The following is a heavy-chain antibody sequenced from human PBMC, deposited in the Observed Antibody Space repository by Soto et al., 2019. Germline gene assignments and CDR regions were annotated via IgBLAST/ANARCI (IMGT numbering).Heavy chain of an antibody. Sequence: QVQLVQSGAEVKKPGSSVKVSCKASGGTFSSYAISWVRQAPGQGLEWMGGIIPIFGTANYAQKFQGRVTITADESTSTAYMELSSLRSEDTAVYYCARPAPIGDIAAAGAYYYYGMDVWGQGTTVTVSS. CDR2: IIPIFGTA. CDR3: ARPAPIGDIAAAGAYYYYGMDV. J-gene: IGHJ6*02. D-gene: IGHD6-13*01. CDR1: GGTFSSYA. V-gene: IGHV1-69*12.